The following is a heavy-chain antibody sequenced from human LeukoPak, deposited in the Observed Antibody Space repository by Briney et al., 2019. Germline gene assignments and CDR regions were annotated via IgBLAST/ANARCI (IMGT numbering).Heavy chain of an antibody. CDR1: GASISSYY. Sequence: PSETLSLTCTVSGASISSYYWSWIRQPAGQGLEWIGRIHTSGNTNYNPSLKSRVTMSVDTSKNQSSLKLNSVTAADTAVYYCARSLPYGDYNNWNFDLWGRGTLVTVSS. V-gene: IGHV4-4*07. J-gene: IGHJ2*01. D-gene: IGHD4-17*01. CDR2: IHTSGNT. CDR3: ARSLPYGDYNNWNFDL.